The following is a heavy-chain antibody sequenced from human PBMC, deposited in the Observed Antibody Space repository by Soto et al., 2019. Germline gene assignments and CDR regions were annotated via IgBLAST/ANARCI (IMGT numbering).Heavy chain of an antibody. J-gene: IGHJ6*02. V-gene: IGHV2-70*01. CDR3: ARQFHDNTGGGNYYYGLDV. Sequence: SGPTLVNPTQTLTLTCTFSGFSLSTSGMCVTWIRQPPGKALEWLALIDWDDDKYYSTSLKTRLTISKDTSKNQVVLTMTNMDPVDTAMYYCARQFHDNTGGGNYYYGLDVWGLGTTVTVSS. CDR2: IDWDDDK. D-gene: IGHD2-8*02. CDR1: GFSLSTSGMC.